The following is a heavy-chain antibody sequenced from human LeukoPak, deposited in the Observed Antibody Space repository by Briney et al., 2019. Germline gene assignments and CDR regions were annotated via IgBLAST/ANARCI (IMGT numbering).Heavy chain of an antibody. CDR1: GDPFSSYI. V-gene: IGHV1-69*13. Sequence: EASVTVSCKASGDPFSSYIIAWVRQAPGQGLEWMGGIMPLFNTPNYEQKFQGRLTTTADASTQTSYMELRSLTSEDTAVYYCARVDRNHFYMDVWGKGTTVTVSS. CDR2: IMPLFNTP. CDR3: ARVDRNHFYMDV. D-gene: IGHD3-10*01. J-gene: IGHJ6*03.